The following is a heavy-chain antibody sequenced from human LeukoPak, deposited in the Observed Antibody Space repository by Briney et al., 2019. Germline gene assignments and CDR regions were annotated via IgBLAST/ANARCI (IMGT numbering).Heavy chain of an antibody. CDR3: AKDDLRIAAAGLFDY. CDR2: IWYDGSNK. CDR1: GFTFSSYG. V-gene: IGHV3-33*06. Sequence: RGSLRLSCAASGFTFSSYGMHWVRQAPGKGLEWVAVIWYDGSNKYYADSVKGRFTISRDNSKNTLYLQMNSLRAEDTAVYYCAKDDLRIAAAGLFDYWGQGTLVTVSS. J-gene: IGHJ4*02. D-gene: IGHD6-13*01.